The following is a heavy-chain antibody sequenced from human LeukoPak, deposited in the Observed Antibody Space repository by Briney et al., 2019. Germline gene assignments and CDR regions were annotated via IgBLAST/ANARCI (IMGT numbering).Heavy chain of an antibody. Sequence: GGSLRLSCAASGFTFSSYGMHWVRRAPGKGLEWVAVIWYDGSNKYYADSVKGRFTISRDNSKNTLYLQMNSLRAEDTAVYYCARDLPLGYGGNSGLDYWGQGTLVTVSS. CDR1: GFTFSSYG. D-gene: IGHD4-23*01. CDR2: IWYDGSNK. V-gene: IGHV3-33*01. J-gene: IGHJ4*02. CDR3: ARDLPLGYGGNSGLDY.